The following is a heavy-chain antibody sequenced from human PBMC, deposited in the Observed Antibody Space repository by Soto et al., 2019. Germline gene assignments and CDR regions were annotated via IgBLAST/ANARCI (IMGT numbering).Heavy chain of an antibody. CDR1: GTSISSYY. CDR2: IHYSGTT. Sequence: SETLSLTCTVSGTSISSYYGSCIRQPPGKGLEWIANIHYSGTTNYNPSLASRVTLSVDTSKNQFSLKMTSVTAADRAMYFCARYNSYAIGNWGRGTLVTVSS. D-gene: IGHD2-8*01. V-gene: IGHV4-59*01. J-gene: IGHJ4*02. CDR3: ARYNSYAIGN.